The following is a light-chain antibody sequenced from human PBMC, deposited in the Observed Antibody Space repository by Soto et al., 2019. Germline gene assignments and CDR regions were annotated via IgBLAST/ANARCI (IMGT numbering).Light chain of an antibody. CDR1: ESISRY. CDR3: QQSYSPLQT. Sequence: DIQMTQSPPSLSESVGDRVTITCRASESISRYLNWYHQKPGKAPKLLIYAASTLQSGVPSRFSGSGSGTDFTLTISSLQPEDFATYHCQQSYSPLQTFGQGTKVEIK. CDR2: AAS. V-gene: IGKV1-39*01. J-gene: IGKJ1*01.